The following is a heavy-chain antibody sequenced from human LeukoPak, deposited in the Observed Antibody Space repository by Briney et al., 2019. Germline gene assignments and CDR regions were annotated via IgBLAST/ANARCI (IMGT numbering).Heavy chain of an antibody. CDR3: ARGNYDFWSGYWDY. CDR2: ISYDGRNK. D-gene: IGHD3-3*01. V-gene: IGHV3-30*04. J-gene: IGHJ4*02. CDR1: GFTFSSYA. Sequence: GGSLRLSCAASGFTFSSYAMHWVRQAPGKGLEWVAVISYDGRNKYYADSVKGRFTISRDNSKNTLYLQMHSLRAEDTAVYYCARGNYDFWSGYWDYWGQGTLVTVSS.